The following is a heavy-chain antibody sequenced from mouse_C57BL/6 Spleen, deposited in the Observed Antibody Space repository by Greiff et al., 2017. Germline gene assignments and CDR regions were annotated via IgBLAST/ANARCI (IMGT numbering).Heavy chain of an antibody. Sequence: VQLQESGAELMKPGASVKLSCKATGYTFTGYWIEWVKQRPGHGLEWIGALLPGSGSTNYNEKVKGKATFTADKSSNTAYMQLSSLTTEDSASYYCARGRDGYYDFDYWGQGTTLTVSS. V-gene: IGHV1-9*01. J-gene: IGHJ2*01. CDR3: ARGRDGYYDFDY. CDR1: GYTFTGYW. D-gene: IGHD2-3*01. CDR2: LLPGSGST.